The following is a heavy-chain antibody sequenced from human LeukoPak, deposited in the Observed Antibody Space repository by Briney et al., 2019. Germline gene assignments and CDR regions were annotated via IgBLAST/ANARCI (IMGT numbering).Heavy chain of an antibody. CDR1: GFSFSSYG. J-gene: IGHJ6*02. Sequence: GGSLRLSCAASGFSFSSYGMYWVRQAPGKGLEGVAFIRYDGSNKYYADSVKGRFTISRDNAKNSLYLQMNSLRAEDTAVYYCARLVGATAYYYFGMDVWGQGTTVTVSS. CDR3: ARLVGATAYYYFGMDV. CDR2: IRYDGSNK. V-gene: IGHV3-30*02. D-gene: IGHD1-26*01.